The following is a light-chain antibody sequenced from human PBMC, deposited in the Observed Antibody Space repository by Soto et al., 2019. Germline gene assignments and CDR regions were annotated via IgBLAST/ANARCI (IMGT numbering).Light chain of an antibody. CDR3: QQLDSYPVT. J-gene: IGKJ4*01. CDR2: GAS. Sequence: IQLTQSPSSLSASVGDRVTITCRASQGIGSYLAWYRQEPGKTPELLIYGASTFQSGVPSRFSGSGYGTDFTLTISNLRPEDFATYCCQQLDSYPVTFGGGTKVAI. CDR1: QGIGSY. V-gene: IGKV1-9*01.